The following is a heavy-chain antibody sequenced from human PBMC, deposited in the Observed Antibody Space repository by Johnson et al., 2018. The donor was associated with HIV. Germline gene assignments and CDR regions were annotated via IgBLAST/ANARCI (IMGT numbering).Heavy chain of an antibody. CDR1: GFTFSNAW. V-gene: IGHV3-15*01. D-gene: IGHD4-17*01. CDR3: TTDIRVTTSLRAFDI. CDR2: IKSKTDGGTT. Sequence: EMQLVESEGGLVKPGGSLRLSCAASGFTFSNAWMSWVRQAPGKGLEWVGRIKSKTDGGTTDYAAPVKGRFTISRDDSKNTLYLQMNSLKTEDTAVYYCTTDIRVTTSLRAFDIWGQGTMVTVSS. J-gene: IGHJ3*02.